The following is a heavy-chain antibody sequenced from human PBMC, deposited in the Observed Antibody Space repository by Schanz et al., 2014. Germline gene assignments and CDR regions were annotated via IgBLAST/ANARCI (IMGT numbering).Heavy chain of an antibody. CDR3: ARVPYGSGSYWDY. D-gene: IGHD3-10*01. CDR1: GFTFTTHS. V-gene: IGHV3-23*04. J-gene: IGHJ4*02. CDR2: ISGSGGST. Sequence: VQLVESGGGLVQPGGSLRLSCAASGFTFTTHSMTWVRQAPGKGLEWVSGISGSGGSTYYADSVKGRFTVSRDSGQNSLYLQMNSLRAGDTAVYYCARVPYGSGSYWDYWGQGTLVTVSS.